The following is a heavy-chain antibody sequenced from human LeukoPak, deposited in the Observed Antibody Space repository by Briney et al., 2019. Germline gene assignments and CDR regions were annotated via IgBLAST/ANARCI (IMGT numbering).Heavy chain of an antibody. CDR3: ARDVYCGGDCYYDY. CDR2: IYSGGST. V-gene: IGHV3-53*01. J-gene: IGHJ4*02. CDR1: GFTVSSNY. D-gene: IGHD2-21*02. Sequence: GGSLRLSCAASGFTVSSNYMSWVRQAPGKGLEWFSVIYSGGSTYYADSVKGRFTISRDNSKNTLYLQMNSLRAEDTAVYYCARDVYCGGDCYYDYWGQGTLVTVSS.